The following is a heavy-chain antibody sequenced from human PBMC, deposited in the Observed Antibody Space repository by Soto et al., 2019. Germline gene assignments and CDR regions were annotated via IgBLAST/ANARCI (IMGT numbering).Heavy chain of an antibody. CDR3: ARGDYDDSSGPFSDAFDI. CDR2: INPDGSQK. Sequence: GGPQRLPYAASGFTFNNNWMSWVRQAPGKGLERVSNINPDGSQKWYVDSVKGRFAISRDNAKNSLFLEMNNLRAEDTAVYYCARGDYDDSSGPFSDAFDIWGQGTMVT. D-gene: IGHD3-22*01. J-gene: IGHJ3*02. V-gene: IGHV3-7*04. CDR1: GFTFNNNW.